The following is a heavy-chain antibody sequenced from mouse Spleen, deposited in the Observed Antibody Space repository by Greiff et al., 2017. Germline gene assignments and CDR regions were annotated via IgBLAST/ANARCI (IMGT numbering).Heavy chain of an antibody. CDR1: GFTFSDYG. CDR2: ISSGSSTI. J-gene: IGHJ1*03. Sequence: EVKVVESGGGLVKPGGSLKLSCAASGFTFSDYGMHWVRQAPEKGLEWVAYISSGSSTIYYADTVKGRFTISRDNAKNTLFLQMTSLRSEDTAMYYCAGLPCGYVPVFDVWGTGTTVTVSS. D-gene: IGHD2-2*01. CDR3: AGLPCGYVPVFDV. V-gene: IGHV5-17*01.